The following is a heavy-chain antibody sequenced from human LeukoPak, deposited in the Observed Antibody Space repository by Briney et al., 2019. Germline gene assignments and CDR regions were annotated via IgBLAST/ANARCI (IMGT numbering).Heavy chain of an antibody. CDR1: GYTFTGYY. Sequence: ASVKVSCKASGYTFTGYYMHWVRQAPGQGLEWMGWINPNSGGTNYAQKFQGRVTTTRDTSISTAYMELSRLRSDDTAVYYCASLRYCSSTSCSYGFYFDYWGQGTLVTVSS. CDR3: ASLRYCSSTSCSYGFYFDY. CDR2: INPNSGGT. J-gene: IGHJ4*02. D-gene: IGHD2-2*01. V-gene: IGHV1-2*02.